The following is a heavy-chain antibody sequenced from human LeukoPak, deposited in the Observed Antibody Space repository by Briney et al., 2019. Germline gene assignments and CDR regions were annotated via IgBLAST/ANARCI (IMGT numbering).Heavy chain of an antibody. V-gene: IGHV4-34*01. CDR1: GGSFSGYY. CDR3: ARQYIDILTGCYRGELYWFFDL. CDR2: INHSGST. Sequence: SETLSLTCAVYGGSFSGYYWSWIRQPPGKGLEWIGEINHSGSTNYNPSLKSRVSISVDTSKNQFSLKLSSVTAADTAVYYCARQYIDILTGCYRGELYWFFDLWGRGTLVTVSS. J-gene: IGHJ2*01. D-gene: IGHD3-9*01.